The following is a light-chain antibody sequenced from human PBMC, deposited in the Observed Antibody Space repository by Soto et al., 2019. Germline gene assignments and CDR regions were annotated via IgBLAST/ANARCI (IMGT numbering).Light chain of an antibody. J-gene: IGKJ5*01. CDR1: QSVSSW. Sequence: DIQMTQSPSTLSASVGDRVTITCRASQSVSSWLAWYQQKPGKAPKLLIYKASSLESGVPSRFSGSGSGTEFTLTISSLQPDDFATYYCQKYNSYSITFGQGTRREIK. CDR2: KAS. V-gene: IGKV1-5*03. CDR3: QKYNSYSIT.